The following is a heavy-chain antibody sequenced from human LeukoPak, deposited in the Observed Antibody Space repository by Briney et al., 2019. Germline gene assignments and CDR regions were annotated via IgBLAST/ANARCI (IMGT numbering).Heavy chain of an antibody. V-gene: IGHV4-59*08. J-gene: IGHJ4*02. CDR3: ARHEGDGDHFDY. CDR1: GGSISSYY. D-gene: IGHD2-21*02. CDR2: IYFSGRT. Sequence: SETLSLTCTVSGGSISSYYWSWIRQPPGKGLEWIGYIYFSGRTNYSPSLQSRVTISVDTSKNQFSLRLNSMTTADTAVYFCARHEGDGDHFDYWGQGTLVTVSS.